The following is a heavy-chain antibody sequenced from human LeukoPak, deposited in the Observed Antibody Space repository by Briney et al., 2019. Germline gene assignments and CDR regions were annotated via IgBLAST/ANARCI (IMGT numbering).Heavy chain of an antibody. CDR1: GYTFTVYY. CDR2: INPNSGGT. CDR3: ARDRSLEQLVLGFRNWFDP. Sequence: ASVKVSCKSSGYTFTVYYMHWVRQAPGQGLELMGLINPNSGGTNYAQKFQGRVTMTRDTSISTAYMELSRLRSDDTAVYYCARDRSLEQLVLGFRNWFDPWGQGTLVTVSS. J-gene: IGHJ5*02. D-gene: IGHD6-13*01. V-gene: IGHV1-2*02.